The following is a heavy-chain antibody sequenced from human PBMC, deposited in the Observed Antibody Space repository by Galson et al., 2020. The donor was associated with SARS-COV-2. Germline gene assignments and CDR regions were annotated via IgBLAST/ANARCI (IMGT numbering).Heavy chain of an antibody. CDR3: ARTHARCGGDCYGYWYFDL. V-gene: IGHV2-5*02. CDR2: IYWDNDE. J-gene: IGHJ2*01. CDR1: GFSLASIGEG. Sequence: SGPTLVKPTQTLTLTCTFSGFSLASIGEGVGWIRQPPGKALEWLALIYWDNDERYSPSLRSRLSIIKDTSKNQVVLTMTNMDPVDTGTYFCARTHARCGGDCYGYWYFDLWGRGTLVTVSS. D-gene: IGHD2-21*02.